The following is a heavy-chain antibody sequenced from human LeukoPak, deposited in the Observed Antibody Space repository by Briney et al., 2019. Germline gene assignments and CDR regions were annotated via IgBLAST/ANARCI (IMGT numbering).Heavy chain of an antibody. V-gene: IGHV4-39*01. CDR3: ARHRRYCSGGRCYLYDY. CDR2: IYYSGST. Sequence: SETLSLTCTVSGGSISSSSYYWGWIRQPPGKGLEWIGSIYYSGSTYYNPSLKSRVTISVDTSKNQFSLKLSSVTAADTAVYYCARHRRYCSGGRCYLYDYWGRGTLVTVSS. J-gene: IGHJ4*02. CDR1: GGSISSSSYY. D-gene: IGHD2-15*01.